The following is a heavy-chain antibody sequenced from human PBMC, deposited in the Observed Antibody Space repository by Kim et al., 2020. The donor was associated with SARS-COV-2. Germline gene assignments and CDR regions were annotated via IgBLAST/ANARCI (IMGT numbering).Heavy chain of an antibody. CDR2: T. CDR3: VNLGIAVAGGY. Sequence: TYYADSVKGRFTISRDNSKNTLYLQMSSLRAEDTAVYYCVNLGIAVAGGYWGQGTLVTVSS. D-gene: IGHD6-19*01. V-gene: IGHV3-64D*09. J-gene: IGHJ4*02.